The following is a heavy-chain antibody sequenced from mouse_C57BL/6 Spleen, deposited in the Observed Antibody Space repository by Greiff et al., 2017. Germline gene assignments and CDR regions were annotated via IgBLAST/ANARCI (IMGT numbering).Heavy chain of an antibody. CDR2: INPYNGGT. D-gene: IGHD1-1*01. CDR1: GYTFTDYY. V-gene: IGHV1-19*01. J-gene: IGHJ1*03. Sequence: EVQLQQSGPVLVKPGASVKMSCKASGYTFTDYYMNWVKQSHGTSLAWIGVINPYNGGTSYNQKFQGQATLTVDKSSSTAYMELNSLTSEDSAVYYCASSNYYGSSSNGDFEVWGTGTTVTVSS. CDR3: ASSNYYGSSSNGDFEV.